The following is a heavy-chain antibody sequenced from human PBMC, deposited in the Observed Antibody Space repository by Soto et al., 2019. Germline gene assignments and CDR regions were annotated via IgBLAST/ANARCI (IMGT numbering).Heavy chain of an antibody. CDR1: GGSISGGGYC. V-gene: IGHV4-30-2*03. CDR2: IYYSGST. D-gene: IGHD3-10*01. J-gene: IGHJ3*02. CDR3: ARVWGGAFDI. Sequence: ASHTQSLTCAVFGGSISGGGYCWSWIRQPPGKGLEWIGSIYYSGSTYYNASLKSRVTISVDTSNNQFSLKLSSVTAADTAVYYGARVWGGAFDIWGHGTMVTGSS.